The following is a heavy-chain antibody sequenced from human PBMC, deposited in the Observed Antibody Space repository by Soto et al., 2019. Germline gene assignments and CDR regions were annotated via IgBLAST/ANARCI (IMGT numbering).Heavy chain of an antibody. D-gene: IGHD4-17*01. CDR1: GFAFSGYA. CDR3: ARDLKTRQCDY. CDR2: IWYDGSTT. V-gene: IGHV3-33*01. J-gene: IGHJ4*02. Sequence: QVQLVESGGGVVQPGGSLRLSCAASGFAFSGYAMHWVRQAPGKGLEWVAIIWYDGSTTYYVDSVKGRFTISRDNSKNMVYLQMNSLRAEDTAVYYCARDLKTRQCDYLGQGTLVTVSS.